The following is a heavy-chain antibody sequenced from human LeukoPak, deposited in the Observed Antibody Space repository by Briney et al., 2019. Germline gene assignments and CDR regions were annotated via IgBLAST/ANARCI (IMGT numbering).Heavy chain of an antibody. Sequence: SETLSLTCTVFGDSMGTYHWSWIRQPPGKGLEWIGNIYYSGSTKHDPSLKSRVTMSIDTSKNQFSLKLTSVTAADTAVYYCARVRNWSGYNALDCWGQGTLVTVSS. CDR3: ARVRNWSGYNALDC. D-gene: IGHD3-3*01. CDR2: IYYSGST. CDR1: GDSMGTYH. V-gene: IGHV4-59*01. J-gene: IGHJ4*02.